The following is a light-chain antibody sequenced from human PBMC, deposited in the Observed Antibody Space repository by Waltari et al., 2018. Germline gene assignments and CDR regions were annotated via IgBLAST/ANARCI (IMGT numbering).Light chain of an antibody. Sequence: EVVMMQSPATLSVSPGERATLSCRASQSVSSNLAWYQHKPGQAPRLLIYGASTRATGIPARFSGSGSGTEFTLTISSLQSEDFAAYYCQQYNNWPPWTFGPGTTVEIK. V-gene: IGKV3-15*01. J-gene: IGKJ1*01. CDR2: GAS. CDR3: QQYNNWPPWT. CDR1: QSVSSN.